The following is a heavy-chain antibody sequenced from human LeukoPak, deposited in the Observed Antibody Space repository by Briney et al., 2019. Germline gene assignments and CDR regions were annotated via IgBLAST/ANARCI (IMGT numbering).Heavy chain of an antibody. CDR1: GYTLTELT. Sequence: ASVKVSCKVSGYTLTELTMHWVRQAPGKGLEWMGGFDPEDGETIYAQKFQGRVTMTEDTSTDTAYMELSSLRSEDTAVYYCASAIQLNGAFDIWGQGTMVTVSS. V-gene: IGHV1-24*01. D-gene: IGHD2-2*01. J-gene: IGHJ3*02. CDR2: FDPEDGET. CDR3: ASAIQLNGAFDI.